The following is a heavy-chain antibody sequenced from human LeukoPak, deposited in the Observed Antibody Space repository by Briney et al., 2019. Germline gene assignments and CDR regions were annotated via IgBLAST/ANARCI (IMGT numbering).Heavy chain of an antibody. Sequence: SETLSLTCAVYGGSFSGYYWSWIRQPPGKGLEWIGEINHSGSTNYNPSLKSRVTISVDTSKNQFSLKLSSVTAADTAVYYCARVRTPTPHFRGEDYWGQGTLVTVSS. D-gene: IGHD3-10*01. V-gene: IGHV4-34*01. CDR3: ARVRTPTPHFRGEDY. CDR1: GGSFSGYY. J-gene: IGHJ4*02. CDR2: INHSGST.